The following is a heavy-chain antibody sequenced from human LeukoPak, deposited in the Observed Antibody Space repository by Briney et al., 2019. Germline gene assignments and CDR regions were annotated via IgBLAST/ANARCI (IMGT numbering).Heavy chain of an antibody. CDR1: GFTFSSYA. CDR3: ARAEAFDI. CDR2: ISYDGSNK. J-gene: IGHJ3*02. V-gene: IGHV3-30*01. Sequence: GGSLRLSCAASGFTFSSYAMHWVRQAPGKGLEWVAVISYDGSNKYYADSVKGRFTISRDNSRNTPYLQMNSLRAEDTAVYYCARAEAFDIWGQGTMVTVSS.